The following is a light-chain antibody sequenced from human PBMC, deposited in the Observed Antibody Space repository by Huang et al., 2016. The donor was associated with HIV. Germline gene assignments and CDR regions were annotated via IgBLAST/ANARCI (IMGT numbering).Light chain of an antibody. Sequence: EIVMTQSPATLSVSPGERATLSCRASQSVGSNVAWYQQKSGQAPGVLIYGASTRASGIPARFSGSGSGTEFTLTISSLQSEDFAVYYCQQYNKCPLTFGGGTKVEIK. V-gene: IGKV3-15*01. CDR3: QQYNKCPLT. CDR1: QSVGSN. CDR2: GAS. J-gene: IGKJ4*01.